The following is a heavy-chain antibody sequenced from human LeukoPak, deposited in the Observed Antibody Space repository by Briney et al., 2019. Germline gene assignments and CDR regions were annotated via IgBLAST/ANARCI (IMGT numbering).Heavy chain of an antibody. CDR2: VYYSGTT. CDR3: ARGTLYRGWSYYLDF. V-gene: IGHV4-39*07. CDR1: GGSMSIYY. D-gene: IGHD6-19*01. Sequence: PSETLSLTCTVSGGSMSIYYWGWIRQPPGKALEWIGSVYYSGTTSYNPSLKSRVTISVDMSKNHFSLRLRSVTAADTAMYYCARGTLYRGWSYYLDFWGQGSQVTVSS. J-gene: IGHJ4*02.